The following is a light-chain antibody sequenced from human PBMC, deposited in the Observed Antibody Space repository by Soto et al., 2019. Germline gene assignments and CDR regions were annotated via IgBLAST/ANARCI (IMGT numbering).Light chain of an antibody. CDR3: MHGTHCALT. CDR2: RVS. J-gene: IGKJ3*01. V-gene: IGKV2-30*01. Sequence: DVVMTQSPLSLPVTLGQPASISCRSSQGLVYSDGNTYLNWFQQRQGQSPRRIIDRVSNRDSGVTKRFSGSGSGTDFTMKISRVDADDVGIYYYMHGTHCALTFGLGTKVDI. CDR1: QGLVYSDGNTY.